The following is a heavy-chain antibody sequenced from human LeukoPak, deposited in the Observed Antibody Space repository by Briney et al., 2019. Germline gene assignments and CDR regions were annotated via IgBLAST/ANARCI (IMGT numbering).Heavy chain of an antibody. J-gene: IGHJ4*02. V-gene: IGHV3-15*01. CDR1: GFTFSNAW. CDR3: TTDRWDIIVVPAAMALG. D-gene: IGHD2-2*01. CDR2: IKSKTDGGTT. Sequence: PGGSLRLSCAASGFTFSNAWMSWVRQAPGKGLEWVGRIKSKTDGGTTDYAAPVKGRFTISRDDSKNTLYLQMNSLKTEDTAVYYCTTDRWDIIVVPAAMALGWGQGTLVTVSS.